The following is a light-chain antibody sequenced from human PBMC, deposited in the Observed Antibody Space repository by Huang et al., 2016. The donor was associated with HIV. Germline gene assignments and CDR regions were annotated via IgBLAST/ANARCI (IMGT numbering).Light chain of an antibody. CDR2: DAS. CDR1: QSVSSH. V-gene: IGKV3-11*01. J-gene: IGKJ2*01. CDR3: QHRSNWPPYT. Sequence: EIVLTQSPATLSLSPGERATLSCRASQSVSSHLAWYQQKLGQAPRLLIYDASNRATCIPARFSGSGSGTDFTLTISSLEPEDSAVYYCQHRSNWPPYTFGQGTKLEIK.